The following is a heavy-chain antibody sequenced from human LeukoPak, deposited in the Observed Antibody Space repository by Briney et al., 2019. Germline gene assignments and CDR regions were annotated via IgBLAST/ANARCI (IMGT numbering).Heavy chain of an antibody. V-gene: IGHV4-39*07. CDR1: GGSISSSSYY. D-gene: IGHD3-10*01. Sequence: SETLSLTCTVSGGSISSSSYYWGWIRQPPGKGLEWIGSIYYSGSTYYNPSLKSRVTISVDTSKNQFSLKLSSVTAADTAVYYCAREANYYGSGSYYPLDYWGQGTLVTVSS. J-gene: IGHJ4*02. CDR3: AREANYYGSGSYYPLDY. CDR2: IYYSGST.